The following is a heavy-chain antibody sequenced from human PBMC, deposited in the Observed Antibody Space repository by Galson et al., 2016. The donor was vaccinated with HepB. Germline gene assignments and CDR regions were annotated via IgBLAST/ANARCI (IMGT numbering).Heavy chain of an antibody. V-gene: IGHV3-23*01. CDR2: IGGGDGGST. CDR3: ARNHYRSSSRTHGCDI. J-gene: IGHJ3*02. CDR1: GFTFRSYA. Sequence: SLRLSCAASGFTFRSYAMSWVRQAPGKGLEWVSVIGGGDGGSTYHADSVKGRFAISRDNSKNTLYLQMNSLRAEDTAVFYCARNHYRSSSRTHGCDIWGKGQWSPSLQ. D-gene: IGHD6-6*01.